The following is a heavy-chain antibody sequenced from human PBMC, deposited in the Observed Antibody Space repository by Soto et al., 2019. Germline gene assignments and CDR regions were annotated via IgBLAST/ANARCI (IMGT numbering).Heavy chain of an antibody. Sequence: EVQVVESGGDLVQPGGSLRLSCEASGFTFSSFWMNWVRQAPGKGLEWVANINEDGSHQTYGDSVKGRFTTSRDNAKNSVYLQMNSLRVEDTAVYYCIRGTLNPGLDYWGQGKLVTVSS. CDR3: IRGTLNPGLDY. CDR2: INEDGSHQ. V-gene: IGHV3-7*01. J-gene: IGHJ4*02. CDR1: GFTFSSFW.